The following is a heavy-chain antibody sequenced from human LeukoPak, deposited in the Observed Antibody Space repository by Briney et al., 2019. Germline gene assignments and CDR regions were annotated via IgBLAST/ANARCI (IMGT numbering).Heavy chain of an antibody. D-gene: IGHD6-19*01. Sequence: SETLSLTCAVSGGSISSGGYSWSWIRQPPGKGLEWIGYIYHSGSTYYNPSLKSRVTISVDTSKNQFSLKLSSVTAADTAVYYCARAGDGSSGPPDYYYYGMDVWGQGTTVTVSS. CDR2: IYHSGST. V-gene: IGHV4-30-2*02. CDR1: GGSISSGGYS. CDR3: ARAGDGSSGPPDYYYYGMDV. J-gene: IGHJ6*02.